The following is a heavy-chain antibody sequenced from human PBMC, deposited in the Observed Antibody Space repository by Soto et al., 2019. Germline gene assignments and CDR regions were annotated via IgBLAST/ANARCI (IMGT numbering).Heavy chain of an antibody. CDR2: ISAYNGNT. CDR3: ARDQHFWSCRNLGTLDAFDI. J-gene: IGHJ3*02. CDR1: GYTFTSYG. D-gene: IGHD3-3*02. Sequence: ASVKVSCKASGYTFTSYGISWVRQAPGQGLEWMGWISAYNGNTNYAQKLQGRVTMTTDTSTSTAYMELRSLRSDDTAVYYCARDQHFWSCRNLGTLDAFDIWGKGTMVTVSS. V-gene: IGHV1-18*01.